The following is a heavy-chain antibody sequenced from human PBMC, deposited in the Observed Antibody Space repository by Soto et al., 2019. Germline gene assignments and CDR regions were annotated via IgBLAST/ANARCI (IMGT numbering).Heavy chain of an antibody. CDR2: ISYDGSNK. V-gene: IGHV3-30-3*01. D-gene: IGHD4-4*01. Sequence: QVQLVESGGGVVQPGRSLRLSCAASGFTFSSYAMHWVRQAPGKGLEWVAVISYDGSNKYYADSVKGRFTISRDNSKNTLYLQMNSLRAEDTAVYYCARCRRSYSHFDYWGQGTLVTVSS. CDR1: GFTFSSYA. J-gene: IGHJ4*02. CDR3: ARCRRSYSHFDY.